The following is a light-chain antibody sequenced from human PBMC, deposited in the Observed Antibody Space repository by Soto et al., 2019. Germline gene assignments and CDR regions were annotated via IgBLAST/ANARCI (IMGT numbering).Light chain of an antibody. J-gene: IGLJ2*01. CDR2: DVS. CDR3: CSYAGSYTFGVV. Sequence: QSALIQPRSVSGSPGQSVTISCTGTSSDVGGYNYVSWYQQHPGKAPKLMIYDVSKRPSGVPDRFSGSKSGNTASLTISGLQAEDEADYYCCSYAGSYTFGVVFGGGTKLTVL. CDR1: SSDVGGYNY. V-gene: IGLV2-11*01.